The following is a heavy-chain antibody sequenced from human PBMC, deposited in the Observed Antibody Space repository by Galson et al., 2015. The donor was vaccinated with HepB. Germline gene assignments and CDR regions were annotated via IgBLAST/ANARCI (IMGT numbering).Heavy chain of an antibody. D-gene: IGHD3-10*01. Sequence: SVKVSCKASGGTFSSYAISWVRQAPGQGLEWMGGIIPIFGTANYAQKFQGRVTITADESTSTAYMELSSLRSEDTAVYYCARGPNYYGSGSYPLTFDYWGQGTLVTVSS. CDR1: GGTFSSYA. CDR3: ARGPNYYGSGSYPLTFDY. J-gene: IGHJ4*02. V-gene: IGHV1-69*13. CDR2: IIPIFGTA.